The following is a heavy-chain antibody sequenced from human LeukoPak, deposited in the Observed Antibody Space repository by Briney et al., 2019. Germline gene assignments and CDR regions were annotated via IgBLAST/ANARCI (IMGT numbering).Heavy chain of an antibody. CDR2: ISWNSGSI. D-gene: IGHD3-9*01. CDR1: GFTFDDFA. V-gene: IGHV3-9*01. CDR3: AKGGRLYFDCWDY. J-gene: IGHJ4*02. Sequence: GGSLRLSCAGSGFTFDDFAIHWVRQAPGKGLEWVSSISWNSGSIGYADSVKGRFTISRDNAKNSLYLQMNSLRPEDTALYYCAKGGRLYFDCWDYWGQGTLVTVSS.